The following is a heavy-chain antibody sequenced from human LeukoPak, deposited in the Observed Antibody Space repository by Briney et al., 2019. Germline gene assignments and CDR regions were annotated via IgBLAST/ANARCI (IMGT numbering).Heavy chain of an antibody. Sequence: PGGSLRLSCAASGFAFGSSWMAWVRQAPGKGLEWLANIRGDANEKHCGDPVKGRFTISRDNAKNSLYLQMASLRVEDTALYYCATSRDAPGNSWGQGTLVTVSS. V-gene: IGHV3-7*01. D-gene: IGHD5-24*01. J-gene: IGHJ5*02. CDR3: ATSRDAPGNS. CDR2: IRGDANEK. CDR1: GFAFGSSW.